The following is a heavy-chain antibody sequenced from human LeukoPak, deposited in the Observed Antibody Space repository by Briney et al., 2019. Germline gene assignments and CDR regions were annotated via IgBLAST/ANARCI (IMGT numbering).Heavy chain of an antibody. D-gene: IGHD3-10*01. Sequence: ASVKVSCKASGYTFTGYYMHWVRQAPGQGLEGMGWINPNSGGTNYAQKFQGRVTMTRDTSISTAYMELSRLRSDDTAVYYCARESWVDGEYYFDYWGQGTLVTVSS. CDR2: INPNSGGT. J-gene: IGHJ4*02. V-gene: IGHV1-2*02. CDR1: GYTFTGYY. CDR3: ARESWVDGEYYFDY.